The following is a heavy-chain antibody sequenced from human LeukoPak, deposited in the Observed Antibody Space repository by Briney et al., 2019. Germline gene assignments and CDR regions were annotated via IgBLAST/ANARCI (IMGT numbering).Heavy chain of an antibody. V-gene: IGHV3-48*02. Sequence: GGSLRPSCAASGFTFGSYSMNWVRQAPGKGLEWVSYISSSSSTIYYVDSVKGRFTISRDNAKNSLYLQMNSLRDEDTAVYYCARDYMPLYYFDYWGQGTLVTVSS. CDR3: ARDYMPLYYFDY. CDR2: ISSSSSTI. CDR1: GFTFGSYS. D-gene: IGHD2-2*01. J-gene: IGHJ4*02.